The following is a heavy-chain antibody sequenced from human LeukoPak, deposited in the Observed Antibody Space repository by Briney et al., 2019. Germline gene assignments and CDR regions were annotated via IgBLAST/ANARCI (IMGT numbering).Heavy chain of an antibody. J-gene: IGHJ4*02. V-gene: IGHV3-21*04. CDR2: ISSSSSYI. Sequence: GGSLRLSCAASGFTFSSYSMNWVRQAPGKGLEWVSSISSSSSYIYYADSVKGRFTISRDNSKNPLYLQMNSLRAEDTAVYYCEGGYGDYGALLDYWGQGTLVTVSS. CDR3: EGGYGDYGALLDY. CDR1: GFTFSSYS. D-gene: IGHD4-17*01.